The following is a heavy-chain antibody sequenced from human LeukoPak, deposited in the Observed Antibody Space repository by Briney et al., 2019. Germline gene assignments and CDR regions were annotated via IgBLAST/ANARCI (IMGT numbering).Heavy chain of an antibody. J-gene: IGHJ4*02. D-gene: IGHD5-12*01. CDR1: GFTFSAYG. CDR3: AKDRDSGYDYTAFDFDS. CDR2: ISHDGTNK. V-gene: IGHV3-30*18. Sequence: GGSLRLSCAASGFTFSAYGLHWVRQAPGKGLEWVALISHDGTNKYYADSVKGRFTISRDNSKNTLYLQINSLRAEDTAVYYCAKDRDSGYDYTAFDFDSWGQGTLVTVSS.